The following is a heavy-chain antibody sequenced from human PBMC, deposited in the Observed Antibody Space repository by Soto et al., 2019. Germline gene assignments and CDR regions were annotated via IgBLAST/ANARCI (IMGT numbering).Heavy chain of an antibody. D-gene: IGHD4-17*01. V-gene: IGHV3-21*01. J-gene: IGHJ6*02. CDR1: GFTFSSYS. CDR3: ERDRAVTYYYYYGMDV. CDR2: ISSSSSYI. Sequence: EVQLVESGGGLVKPGGSLRLSCAASGFTFSSYSMNWVRQAPGKGLEWVSSISSSSSYIYYADSVKGRFTNSRDNAKNSLYLQMNSLRAADTAVYYCERDRAVTYYYYYGMDVWGQGTTVTVSS.